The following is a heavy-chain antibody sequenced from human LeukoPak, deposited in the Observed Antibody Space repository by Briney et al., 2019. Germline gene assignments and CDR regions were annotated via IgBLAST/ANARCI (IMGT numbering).Heavy chain of an antibody. CDR3: ARARKVGAIRAFDI. D-gene: IGHD1-26*01. V-gene: IGHV1-18*01. CDR1: GYTFISYG. J-gene: IGHJ3*02. CDR2: ISVYNGNT. Sequence: ASVKVSCKASGYTFISYGINWVRQAPGQGLEWMGWISVYNGNTKYAQKLQGRVTMTTETSTSTVYMELRSLRSDDTAVYYCARARKVGAIRAFDIWGQGTMVTVSS.